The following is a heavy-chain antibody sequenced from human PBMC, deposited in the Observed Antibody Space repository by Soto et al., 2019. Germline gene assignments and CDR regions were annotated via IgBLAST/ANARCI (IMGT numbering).Heavy chain of an antibody. Sequence: LRLSCAASGFTFSSYGMHWVRQAPGKGLEWVAVIWYDGSNKYYADSVKGRFTISRDNSKNTLYLQMNSLRAEDTAVYYCARDLGYCSGGSCPEDYYYYGMDVWGQGTTVTVSS. J-gene: IGHJ6*02. CDR2: IWYDGSNK. D-gene: IGHD2-15*01. CDR3: ARDLGYCSGGSCPEDYYYYGMDV. V-gene: IGHV3-33*01. CDR1: GFTFSSYG.